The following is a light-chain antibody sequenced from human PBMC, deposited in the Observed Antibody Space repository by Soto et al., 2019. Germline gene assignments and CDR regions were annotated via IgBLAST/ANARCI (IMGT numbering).Light chain of an antibody. CDR1: QSISIY. CDR2: GAS. J-gene: IGKJ5*01. Sequence: IQLTQSPSSLSASVGDRVTITCRASQSISIYVNWYQQQPGRAPKFLIFGASTLQRGVTSRFSGSGSGTDFSLTISSLQPEDVATYYCQQNYNMTRTFGQGTRLEIK. V-gene: IGKV1-39*01. CDR3: QQNYNMTRT.